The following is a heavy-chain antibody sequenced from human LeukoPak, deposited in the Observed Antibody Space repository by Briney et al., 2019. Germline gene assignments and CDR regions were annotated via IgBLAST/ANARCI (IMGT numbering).Heavy chain of an antibody. CDR1: GGSISSYY. Sequence: PSETLSLTCTVSGGSISSYYWGWIRQPPGKGLECIGSIFRSGSTYYNPSLKSRVTISVDRSKNQFSLELTSVTAADTAVYYCARDWAVWGQGALVTVSS. CDR3: ARDWAV. D-gene: IGHD6-19*01. V-gene: IGHV4-39*07. CDR2: IFRSGST. J-gene: IGHJ4*02.